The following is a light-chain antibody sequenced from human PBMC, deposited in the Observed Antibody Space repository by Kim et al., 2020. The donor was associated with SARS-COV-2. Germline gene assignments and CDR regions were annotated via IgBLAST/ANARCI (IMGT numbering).Light chain of an antibody. V-gene: IGKV1D-12*01. Sequence: DTHMTQSPSSVSASVGDRVTITCRAGQDISGWVAWYQQTPGKAPNLLIYGASTLQSGVPSRFSGSGSGTEFTLTISNLQPEDFATYYCQEANNFPLMFGQGTRLEIK. CDR3: QEANNFPLM. CDR1: QDISGW. CDR2: GAS. J-gene: IGKJ5*01.